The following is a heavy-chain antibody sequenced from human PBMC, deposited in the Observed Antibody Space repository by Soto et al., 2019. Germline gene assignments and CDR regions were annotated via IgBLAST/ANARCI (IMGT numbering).Heavy chain of an antibody. J-gene: IGHJ5*02. D-gene: IGHD5-12*01. CDR3: ARVPENFYENWFDP. CDR1: GGTFSSYA. Sequence: ASVKVSCKASGGTFSSYAISWVRQAPGQGLEWMGGIIPIFGTANYAQKFQGRVTITADESTSTAYMELSSLRSEDTAVYYCARVPENFYENWFDPWGQGTLVTVSS. CDR2: IIPIFGTA. V-gene: IGHV1-69*13.